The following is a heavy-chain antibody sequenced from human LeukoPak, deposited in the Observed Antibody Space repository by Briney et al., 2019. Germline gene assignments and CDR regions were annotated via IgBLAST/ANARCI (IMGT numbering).Heavy chain of an antibody. Sequence: SETLSLTCTVSGGSISGYYWSWIRQPPGKGLEWIGYIYYSGSTNYNPSLKSRVTISVDTSKNQFSLKLSSVTAADTAVYYCARAGGGGFYGDYGYFDYWGQGTLVTVSS. D-gene: IGHD4-17*01. CDR3: ARAGGGGFYGDYGYFDY. J-gene: IGHJ4*02. CDR2: IYYSGST. V-gene: IGHV4-59*01. CDR1: GGSISGYY.